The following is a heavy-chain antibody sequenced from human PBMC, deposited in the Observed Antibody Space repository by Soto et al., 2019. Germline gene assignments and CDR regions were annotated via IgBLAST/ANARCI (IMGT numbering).Heavy chain of an antibody. V-gene: IGHV4-59*08. CDR2: IYYSGST. CDR1: GGSISSYY. Sequence: SETLSLTCTVSGGSISSYYWSWIRQPPGKGLEWIGYIYYSGSTNYNPSLKSRVTISVDTSKNQFSLKLTSVTAADTAVYYCARRSGYDYYYYYLDVWGKGATVTVSS. CDR3: ARRSGYDYYYYYLDV. D-gene: IGHD5-12*01. J-gene: IGHJ6*03.